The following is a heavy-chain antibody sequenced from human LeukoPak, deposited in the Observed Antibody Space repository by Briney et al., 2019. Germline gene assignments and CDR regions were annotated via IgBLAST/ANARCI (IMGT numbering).Heavy chain of an antibody. CDR1: GGSISSGDYY. CDR2: IYYSGST. Sequence: SETLSLTCTVSGGSISSGDYYWSWIRQPPGKGLEWIGYIYYSGSTYYNPPLKSRVTISVDTSKNQFSLKLSSVTAADTAVYYCARVQYYYGSGSYMAFDIWGQGTMVTVSS. V-gene: IGHV4-30-4*01. D-gene: IGHD3-10*01. J-gene: IGHJ3*02. CDR3: ARVQYYYGSGSYMAFDI.